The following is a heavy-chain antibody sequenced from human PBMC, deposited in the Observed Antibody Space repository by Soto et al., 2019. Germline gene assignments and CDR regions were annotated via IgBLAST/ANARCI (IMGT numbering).Heavy chain of an antibody. CDR1: GFTFSSYG. J-gene: IGHJ6*02. V-gene: IGHV3-33*01. Sequence: GGSLRLSCAASGFTFSSYGMHWVRQAPGKGLEWVAVIWYDGSNKYYADSVKGRFTISRDNSKNTLYLQWSSLKASDTAMYYCARLFIDVFGGMDVWGQGTTVTVSS. CDR3: ARLFIDVFGGMDV. D-gene: IGHD3-10*01. CDR2: IWYDGSNK.